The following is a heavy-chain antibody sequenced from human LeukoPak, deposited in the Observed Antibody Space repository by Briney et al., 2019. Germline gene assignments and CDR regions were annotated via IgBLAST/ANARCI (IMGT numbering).Heavy chain of an antibody. Sequence: GRSLRLSCAASGFTFSSYAMHWVRQAPGKGLEWVAVISYDGSNKYYADSVKGRFTISRDNSKNTLYLQMNSLRAEDTAVYYCARDEYPVGVRFLEWLLAWFDPWGQGTLVTVSS. V-gene: IGHV3-30-3*01. J-gene: IGHJ5*02. D-gene: IGHD3-3*01. CDR3: ARDEYPVGVRFLEWLLAWFDP. CDR2: ISYDGSNK. CDR1: GFTFSSYA.